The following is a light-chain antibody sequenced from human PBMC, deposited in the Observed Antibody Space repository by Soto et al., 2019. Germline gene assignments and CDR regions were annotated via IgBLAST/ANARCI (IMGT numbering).Light chain of an antibody. J-gene: IGKJ1*01. CDR3: QQYNSYSQT. V-gene: IGKV1-5*03. Sequence: IQMTQSPSTLSASVGDRVTITCQASQTISNWLAWYQQKPGKAPKLLIYKASTLESGVPSRFSGSGSGTEFTLTISSLQPEDFATYYCQQYNSYSQTFGKGTKVEIK. CDR1: QTISNW. CDR2: KAS.